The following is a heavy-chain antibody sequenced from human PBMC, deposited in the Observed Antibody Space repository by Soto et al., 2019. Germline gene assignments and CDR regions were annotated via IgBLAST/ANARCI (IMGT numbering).Heavy chain of an antibody. Sequence: QVTLKESGPVLVKPTETLTLTCTVSGFSLSTGRMGVSWIRQPPGKALEWLAHIFSYNERSYSTSMQGRLTISKDPSGSQVVLSMTNLDPVDTGTYYCVRMNADSYQFYYAMDVWGQGTTVTGSS. J-gene: IGHJ6*02. D-gene: IGHD4-17*01. CDR2: IFSYNER. CDR1: GFSLSTGRMG. CDR3: VRMNADSYQFYYAMDV. V-gene: IGHV2-26*01.